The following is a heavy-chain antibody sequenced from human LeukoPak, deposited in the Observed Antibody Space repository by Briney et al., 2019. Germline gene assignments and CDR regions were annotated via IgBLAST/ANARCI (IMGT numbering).Heavy chain of an antibody. D-gene: IGHD5-18*01. Sequence: ASVKVSCKASGYTFTIYGISWVRQAPGQGLECMGWISAYNGNTNYAQKLQGGVTMTTDTSPSTPYMDQRRMSCGDASVYYCARDLAAHSYGSHFDYWGQGTLVTVSS. CDR2: ISAYNGNT. CDR1: GYTFTIYG. CDR3: ARDLAAHSYGSHFDY. J-gene: IGHJ4*02. V-gene: IGHV1-18*01.